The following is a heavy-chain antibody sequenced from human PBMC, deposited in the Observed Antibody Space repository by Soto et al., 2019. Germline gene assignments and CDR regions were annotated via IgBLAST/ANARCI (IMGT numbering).Heavy chain of an antibody. J-gene: IGHJ6*03. D-gene: IGHD3-16*01. CDR1: GFTFSSYW. Sequence: GGSLRLSCAASGFTFSSYWMHWVRQASGKGLVWVSRINSDGSSTSYADSVKGRFTISRDNAKNTLYLQMNSLRAEDTAVYYCAREGLSRYYYYYYMDVCGRGTTVPGS. CDR2: INSDGSST. CDR3: AREGLSRYYYYYYMDV. V-gene: IGHV3-74*01.